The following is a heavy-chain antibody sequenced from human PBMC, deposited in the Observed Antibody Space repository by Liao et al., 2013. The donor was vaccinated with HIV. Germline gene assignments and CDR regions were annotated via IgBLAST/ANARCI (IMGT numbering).Heavy chain of an antibody. CDR1: GGSISSSSYY. Sequence: QLQLQESGPGLVKPSETLSLTCTVSGGSISSSSYYWGWIRQPPGKGLEWIGEINHSGSTNYNPSLKSRVTMSVDTSKNQFSLKLSSVTAADTAVYYCARDLACSSTSCRLFDHWGQGTLVTVSS. CDR2: INHSGST. D-gene: IGHD2-2*01. CDR3: ARDLACSSTSCRLFDH. V-gene: IGHV4-39*07. J-gene: IGHJ4*02.